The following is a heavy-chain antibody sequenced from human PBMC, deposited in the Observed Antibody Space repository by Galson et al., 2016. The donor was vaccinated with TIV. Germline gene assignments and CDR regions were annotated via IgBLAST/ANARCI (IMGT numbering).Heavy chain of an antibody. V-gene: IGHV1-69*05. D-gene: IGHD3-10*01. CDR3: ASPKIIMVRGSIMSYENDFAS. CDR2: IIPIFGTP. J-gene: IGHJ4*02. CDR1: GDPFSSYS. Sequence: SVKVSCKASGDPFSSYSISWVRQAPGQGLEWMGGIIPIFGTPNYAQKFQGRVTISTDESTRTGYMELSSLRSEDTAVYYCASPKIIMVRGSIMSYENDFASWGQGTRVTVSS.